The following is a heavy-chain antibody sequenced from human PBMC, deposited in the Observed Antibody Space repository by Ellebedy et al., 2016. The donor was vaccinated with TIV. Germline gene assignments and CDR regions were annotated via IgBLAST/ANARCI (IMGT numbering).Heavy chain of an antibody. D-gene: IGHD3-9*01. Sequence: SGPTLVKPTQTLTLTCTFSGFSLSSSGMSVSWIRQPPGKALEWLARIDWDDDKYYSTSLKTRLTISKDTSKKQVVLTMTNMDTVETGTYYCAWITLTGSNYYDNGMDVWGQGTTVTVSS. CDR2: IDWDDDK. J-gene: IGHJ6*02. CDR3: AWITLTGSNYYDNGMDV. V-gene: IGHV2-70*11. CDR1: GFSLSSSGMS.